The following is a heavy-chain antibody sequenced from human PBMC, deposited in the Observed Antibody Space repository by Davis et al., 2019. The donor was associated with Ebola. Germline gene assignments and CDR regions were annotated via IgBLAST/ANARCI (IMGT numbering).Heavy chain of an antibody. V-gene: IGHV4-39*02. CDR2: IYYSGST. CDR1: GGSISSSNYY. CDR3: ARGRLLWFGELFP. J-gene: IGHJ5*02. Sequence: MPSETLSLTCTVSGGSISSSNYYWVWIRQPPGKGLEWIGSIYYSGSTYYNPSLKSRVTISVDTSKNHFSLKLSSVTAADTAVYYCARGRLLWFGELFPWGQGTLVTVSS. D-gene: IGHD3-10*01.